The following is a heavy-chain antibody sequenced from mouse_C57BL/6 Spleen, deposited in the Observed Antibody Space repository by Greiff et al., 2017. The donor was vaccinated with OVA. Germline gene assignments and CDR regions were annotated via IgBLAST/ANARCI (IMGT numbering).Heavy chain of an antibody. D-gene: IGHD1-1*01. CDR3: VSHYYGSRGGYFDV. V-gene: IGHV5-17*01. CDR2: ISSGSSTI. J-gene: IGHJ1*03. CDR1: GFTFSDYG. Sequence: EVMLVESGGGLVKPGGSLKLSCAASGFTFSDYGMHWVRQAPEKGLEWVAYISSGSSTIYYADTVKGRLTISRDNAKNTLFLQMTSLRSEDTAMYYCVSHYYGSRGGYFDVWGTGTTVTVSS.